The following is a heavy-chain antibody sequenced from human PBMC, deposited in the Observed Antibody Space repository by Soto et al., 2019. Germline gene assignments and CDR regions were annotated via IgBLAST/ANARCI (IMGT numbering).Heavy chain of an antibody. D-gene: IGHD2-15*01. CDR2: ISYGGSNK. Sequence: QVQLVESGGGVVQSGTSLRLSCAASGFPFSSYGMHWVRQAPGKGLEWVAQISYGGSNKFYADSVKGRFTISRDNSKNTLYLQMSSLRAEDTAVYYCAGGQYYFDYCGQGTVVSVSS. J-gene: IGHJ4*02. V-gene: IGHV3-30*03. CDR3: AGGQYYFDY. CDR1: GFPFSSYG.